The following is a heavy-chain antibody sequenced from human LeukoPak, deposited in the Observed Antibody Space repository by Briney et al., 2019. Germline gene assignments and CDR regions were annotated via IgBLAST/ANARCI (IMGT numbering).Heavy chain of an antibody. CDR2: ISSSGSTI. J-gene: IGHJ6*03. CDR3: AELGITMIGGV. Sequence: GGSLRLSCAASGFTFSSYEMNWVRQAPGKWLESVSYISSSGSTIYYADSVKGRFTISRDNAKNSLYMQMNSLRAEDTAVYYCAELGITMIGGVWGKGTTVTISS. CDR1: GFTFSSYE. V-gene: IGHV3-48*03. D-gene: IGHD3-10*02.